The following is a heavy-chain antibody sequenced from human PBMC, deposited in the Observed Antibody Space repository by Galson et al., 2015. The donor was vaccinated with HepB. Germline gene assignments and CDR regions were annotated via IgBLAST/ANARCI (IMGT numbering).Heavy chain of an antibody. CDR3: ATSRCGGDCYSPGYYCGMDV. V-gene: IGHV3-11*06. CDR2: ISSTSTHI. Sequence: SLRLSCAASGFIFSDYYMSWIRQAPGKGLEWLSYISSTSTHINYADSVQGRFTVSRDNGKNSLYLRMNSLRAEDTAVYYCATSRCGGDCYSPGYYCGMDVWGQGTTVTVSS. D-gene: IGHD2-21*02. CDR1: GFIFSDYY. J-gene: IGHJ6*02.